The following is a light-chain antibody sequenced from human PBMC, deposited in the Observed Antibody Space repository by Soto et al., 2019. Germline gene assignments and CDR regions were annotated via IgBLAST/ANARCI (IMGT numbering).Light chain of an antibody. CDR1: QSVTRNF. CDR2: GAS. Sequence: EVVLTQSPGTLSLSPGERATLSCRASQSVTRNFLAWYQQKPGQTPRRLIHGASTRATGIPDRFSGSGSGTDFTLIISRLEPEDFAVYFCQYCATPPRTFGQGTKVDIK. V-gene: IGKV3-20*01. J-gene: IGKJ1*01. CDR3: QYCATPPRT.